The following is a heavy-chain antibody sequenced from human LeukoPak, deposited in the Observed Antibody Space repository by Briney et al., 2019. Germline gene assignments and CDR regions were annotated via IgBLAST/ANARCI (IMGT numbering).Heavy chain of an antibody. J-gene: IGHJ4*02. Sequence: LGESLKISCKGSGYTFTKYWIGWVRQTPGKGLECMEIIYPGDSDTRYSPSFQGQVTISADKSISTPYLQWSSLKASDTAMYYCARRDMATNTPFDYWGQGTLVTVSS. CDR1: GYTFTKYW. CDR2: IYPGDSDT. V-gene: IGHV5-51*01. D-gene: IGHD5-24*01. CDR3: ARRDMATNTPFDY.